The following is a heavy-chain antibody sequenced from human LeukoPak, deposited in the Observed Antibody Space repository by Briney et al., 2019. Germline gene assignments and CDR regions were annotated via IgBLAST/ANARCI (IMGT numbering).Heavy chain of an antibody. CDR2: ISPYNGNT. Sequence: ASVKVSCKASGGTFSSHAISWVRQAPGQGLEWMGWISPYNGNTNYAQKVQDRVTMTTDTSTSTAYMELRSLRSDDTAVYFCARGHGSGHLDYWGQGTLVTVSS. V-gene: IGHV1-18*01. D-gene: IGHD6-19*01. CDR3: ARGHGSGHLDY. CDR1: GGTFSSHA. J-gene: IGHJ4*02.